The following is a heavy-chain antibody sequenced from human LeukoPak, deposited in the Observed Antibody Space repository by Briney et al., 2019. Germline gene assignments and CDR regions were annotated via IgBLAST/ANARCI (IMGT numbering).Heavy chain of an antibody. CDR2: IYYSGST. J-gene: IGHJ5*02. D-gene: IGHD2-15*01. CDR3: ARRETGYCSGGSCLNWFDP. CDR1: GGSISSYY. V-gene: IGHV4-59*01. Sequence: SETLSPTCTVSGGSISSYYWSWIRQPPGKGLEWIGYIYYSGSTNYNPSLKSRVTISVDTSKNQFSLKLSSVTAADTAMYYCARRETGYCSGGSCLNWFDPWGQGTLVTVSS.